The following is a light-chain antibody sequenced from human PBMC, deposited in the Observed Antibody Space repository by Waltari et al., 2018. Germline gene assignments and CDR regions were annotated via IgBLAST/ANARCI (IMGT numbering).Light chain of an antibody. V-gene: IGKV1-9*01. CDR2: GAS. CDR1: QDIRNY. J-gene: IGKJ1*01. Sequence: DIQLTQSPSFLSASVGDRVTITCRASQDIRNYLAWYQQKPGSAPQFLIYGASTLQGGVPARFSGSGSGTEFTLTITNLQPEDFATYYCQQPYFYPRTFGQGTKVDIK. CDR3: QQPYFYPRT.